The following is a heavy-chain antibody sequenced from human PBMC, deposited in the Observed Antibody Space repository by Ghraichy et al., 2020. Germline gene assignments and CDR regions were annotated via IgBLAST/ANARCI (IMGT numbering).Heavy chain of an antibody. D-gene: IGHD2-15*01. CDR2: IYYSGST. Sequence: SETLSLTCTVSGGSISSYYWSWIRQPPGKGLEWIGYIYYSGSTNYNPSLKSRVTISVDTSKNQFSLKLSSVTAADTAVYYCAREGGAEDSPSYYYYMDVWGKGTTVTVSS. CDR3: AREGGAEDSPSYYYYMDV. CDR1: GGSISSYY. V-gene: IGHV4-59*01. J-gene: IGHJ6*03.